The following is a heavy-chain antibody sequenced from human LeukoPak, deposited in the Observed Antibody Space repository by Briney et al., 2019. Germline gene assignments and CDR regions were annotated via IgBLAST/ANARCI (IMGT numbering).Heavy chain of an antibody. CDR2: MNPNSGNT. Sequence: ASVKVSCKASGYTFTSYDINWVRQATGQGLEWMGWMNPNSGNTGYAQKFQGRVTMTRNTSISTAYMELSSLRSEDTAVYHCARGRRSSSGFDYWGPGTLVTVSS. CDR1: GYTFTSYD. CDR3: ARGRRSSSGFDY. J-gene: IGHJ4*02. V-gene: IGHV1-8*01. D-gene: IGHD6-6*01.